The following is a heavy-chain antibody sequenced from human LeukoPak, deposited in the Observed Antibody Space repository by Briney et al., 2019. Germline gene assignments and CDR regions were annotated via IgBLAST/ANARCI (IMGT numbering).Heavy chain of an antibody. CDR3: ARDLGAAPTPFDY. J-gene: IGHJ4*02. Sequence: ASVKVSCKASGYNFKAYAISWVRQAPGQGLEWMGWINTNTGNPTYAQGFTGRFVFSLDTSVSTAYLQISSLKAEDTAVYYCARDLGAAPTPFDYWGQGTLVTVSS. V-gene: IGHV7-4-1*02. D-gene: IGHD2-15*01. CDR2: INTNTGNP. CDR1: GYNFKAYA.